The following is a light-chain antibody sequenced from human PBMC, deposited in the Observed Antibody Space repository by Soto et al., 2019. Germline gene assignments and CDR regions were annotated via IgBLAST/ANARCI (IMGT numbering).Light chain of an antibody. Sequence: DFVMTQSPVSLSVTPGEPASISCRSSPSLLDSDDGITYLDWFLQKPGQSPQLLIYTVSYRASGVPDRFSGSGSGTDFTLKSSRVEAEDVGVYYCMQRIRFPLTFGGGTKVEIK. CDR2: TVS. J-gene: IGKJ4*01. V-gene: IGKV2-40*01. CDR1: PSLLDSDDGITY. CDR3: MQRIRFPLT.